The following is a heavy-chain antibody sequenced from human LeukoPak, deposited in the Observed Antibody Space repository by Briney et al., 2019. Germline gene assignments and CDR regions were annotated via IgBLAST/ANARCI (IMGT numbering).Heavy chain of an antibody. CDR3: ARDFGTADGLRYFDWLSPLTNWFDP. D-gene: IGHD3-9*01. J-gene: IGHJ5*02. V-gene: IGHV1-18*01. Sequence: ASVKVSCKASGYTFTSYGISWVRQAPGQGLEWMGWISAYNGNTNYAQKLQGRVTMTTDTSASTAYMELRSLRSDDTAVYYCARDFGTADGLRYFDWLSPLTNWFDPWGQGTLVTVSS. CDR2: ISAYNGNT. CDR1: GYTFTSYG.